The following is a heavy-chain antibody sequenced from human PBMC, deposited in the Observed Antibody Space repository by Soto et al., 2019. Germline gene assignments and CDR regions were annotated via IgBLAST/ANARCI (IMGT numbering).Heavy chain of an antibody. CDR1: GGSISSYY. J-gene: IGHJ3*02. CDR2: IYYSGST. V-gene: IGHV4-59*01. CDR3: ASTRITVVRGLAFDI. D-gene: IGHD3-10*01. Sequence: QVQLQESGPGLVKPSETLSLTCTVSGGSISSYYWSWIRQPPGKGLEWIGYIYYSGSTNYNPSLKSRVTISVDTSKNQFSLKLSSVTAADTAVYYCASTRITVVRGLAFDIWGQGTMVTVSS.